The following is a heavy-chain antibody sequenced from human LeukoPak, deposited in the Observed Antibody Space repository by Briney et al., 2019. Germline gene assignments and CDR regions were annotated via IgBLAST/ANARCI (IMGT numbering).Heavy chain of an antibody. CDR3: ARASNYGPYSL. J-gene: IGHJ4*02. V-gene: IGHV4-4*08. CDR1: GFSFSVYY. Sequence: GSLRLSCVASGFSFSVYYMSWNRQAPGKGLEWIGRVYTSGSTNYNPSLKSRVTISVDTSKNQFSLKLSSVTAADTAVYYCARASNYGPYSLWGQGTLVTVSS. CDR2: VYTSGST. D-gene: IGHD4-17*01.